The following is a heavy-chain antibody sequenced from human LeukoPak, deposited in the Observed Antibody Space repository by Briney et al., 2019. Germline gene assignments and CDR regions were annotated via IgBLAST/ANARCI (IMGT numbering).Heavy chain of an antibody. D-gene: IGHD3-3*01. CDR3: ASFWSGPYYYYGMDV. CDR1: GGSISSYY. V-gene: IGHV4-4*07. Sequence: PSETLSLTCTVSGGSISSYYWSWIRQPAGKGLEWIGRIYTSGSTNYNPSLKSRVTMSVDTSKNQFSLKLSSVTAADAAVYYCASFWSGPYYYYGMDVWGQGTTVTVSS. J-gene: IGHJ6*02. CDR2: IYTSGST.